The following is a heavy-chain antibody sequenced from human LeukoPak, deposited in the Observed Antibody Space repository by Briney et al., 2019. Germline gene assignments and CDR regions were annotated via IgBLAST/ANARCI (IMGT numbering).Heavy chain of an antibody. CDR2: IWSDGTNQ. CDR3: ARDAQRGFDYSNSLRY. CDR1: GFTFSHYG. J-gene: IGHJ4*02. Sequence: GSSLRLSCATSGFTFSHYGMHWVRQAPGKGLEWVGVIWSDGTNQFYADSVKGRFTISRDYSNTLYLQMNSLRAEDTAVYYCARDAQRGFDYSNSLRYWGQGTLVSVSS. D-gene: IGHD4-11*01. V-gene: IGHV3-33*01.